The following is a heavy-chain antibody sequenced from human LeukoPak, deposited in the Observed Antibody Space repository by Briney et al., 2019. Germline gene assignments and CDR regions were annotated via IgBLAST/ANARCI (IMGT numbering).Heavy chain of an antibody. V-gene: IGHV1-2*02. CDR3: ARDRDRIVWGRSRYDAFDI. J-gene: IGHJ3*02. D-gene: IGHD3-16*02. CDR2: INPASGGT. Sequence: ASVKVSCKASGYTFTDYYIHWVRQAPGQGLEWMGWINPASGGTNYAQKFQGRVTMTRDTSISTAYMELSSLRSDDTAVYYCARDRDRIVWGRSRYDAFDIWGQGTTVTVSS. CDR1: GYTFTDYY.